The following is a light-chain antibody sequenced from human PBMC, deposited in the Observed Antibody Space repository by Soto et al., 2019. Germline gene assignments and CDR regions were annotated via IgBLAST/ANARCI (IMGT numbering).Light chain of an antibody. CDR1: SSDVGSYNY. Sequence: QSVLTQPASVSGSPGQSITISCTGTSSDVGSYNYVSWYQQHPGKAPKLMIFDVSNRPSGVSNRFSGSKSGYTASLTISGLQAEDEADYCCSSYTSTSTYVFGTGTKVTVL. CDR3: SSYTSTSTYV. CDR2: DVS. J-gene: IGLJ1*01. V-gene: IGLV2-14*01.